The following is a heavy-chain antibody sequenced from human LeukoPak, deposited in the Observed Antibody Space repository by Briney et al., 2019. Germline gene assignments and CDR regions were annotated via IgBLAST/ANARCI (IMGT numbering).Heavy chain of an antibody. Sequence: SETLSLTCTVSGGSISPYYWSWIRQPPGKGLEWVGYIYSTGSTNSNPSLKSRVTISIDTSRNQFSLRLTSVTAADTAVYYCARHESAVGALFYWGQGTLVTVSS. CDR1: GGSISPYY. CDR3: ARHESAVGALFY. V-gene: IGHV4-59*08. J-gene: IGHJ4*02. D-gene: IGHD1-26*01. CDR2: IYSTGST.